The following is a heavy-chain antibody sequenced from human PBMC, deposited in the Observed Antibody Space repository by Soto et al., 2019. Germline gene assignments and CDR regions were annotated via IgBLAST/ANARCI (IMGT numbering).Heavy chain of an antibody. CDR2: IKQDGTEI. D-gene: IGHD5-12*01. CDR1: GFTFIVYW. J-gene: IGHJ4*02. CDR3: ARIGYNSSPFAY. V-gene: IGHV3-7*05. Sequence: GRSLRLSCAASGFTFIVYWMSLVLHPPWKGLEWVANIKQDGTEIDQVGSLKGRFTISRDNAKNSVYLQMNSLRVEDTAIYYCARIGYNSSPFAYWARGALVTVSS.